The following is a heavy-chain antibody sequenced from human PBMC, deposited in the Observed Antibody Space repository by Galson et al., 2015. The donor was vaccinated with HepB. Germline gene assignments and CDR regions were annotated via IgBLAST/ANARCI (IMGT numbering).Heavy chain of an antibody. CDR1: GFTFSSYA. CDR3: VIRGGAHIVVVPAAMGGSFDY. V-gene: IGHV3-64D*06. J-gene: IGHJ4*02. CDR2: ISSNGGST. Sequence: SLRLSCAASGFTFSSYAMHWVRQAPGKGLEYVSAISSNGGSTYYADSVKGRFTISRDNSKNTLYLQMSSLRAEDTAVYYCVIRGGAHIVVVPAAMGGSFDYWGQGTLVTVSS. D-gene: IGHD2-2*01.